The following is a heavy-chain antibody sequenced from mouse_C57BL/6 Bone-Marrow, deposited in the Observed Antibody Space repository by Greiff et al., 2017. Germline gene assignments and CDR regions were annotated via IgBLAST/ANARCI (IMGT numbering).Heavy chain of an antibody. Sequence: QVQLQQSGAELARPGASVKLSCKASGYTFTSYGISWVKQRTGQGLEWIGEIYPRSGNTYYNEKFKGKDTLTADKSSSTAYMELRSLTSEYSGVYFGARGGDYYARDVWGTGTSVTVSS. V-gene: IGHV1-81*01. CDR3: ARGGDYYARDV. J-gene: IGHJ4*01. CDR2: IYPRSGNT. CDR1: GYTFTSYG.